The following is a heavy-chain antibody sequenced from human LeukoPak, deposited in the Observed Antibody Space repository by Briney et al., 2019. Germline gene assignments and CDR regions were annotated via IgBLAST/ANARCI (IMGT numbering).Heavy chain of an antibody. CDR2: ISSNGGST. CDR3: ARAGYSDAFDI. D-gene: IGHD3-9*01. V-gene: IGHV3-64*01. CDR1: GFTFSSYA. Sequence: TGGSLRPSCAASGFTFSSYAMHWVRQAPGKGLEYVSAISSNGGSTYYANSVKGRFTISRDNSKNTLYLQMGSLRAEDMAVYYCARAGYSDAFDIWGQGTMVTVSS. J-gene: IGHJ3*02.